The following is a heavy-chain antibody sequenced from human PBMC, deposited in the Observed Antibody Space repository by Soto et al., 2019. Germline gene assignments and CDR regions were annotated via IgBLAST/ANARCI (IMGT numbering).Heavy chain of an antibody. V-gene: IGHV3-11*06. Sequence: GGSLRLSCAASGFTFSDYYMSWIRQAPGKGLEWVSYISSSSSYTNYADSVKGRFTISRDNAKNSLYLQMNSLRAEDTAVYYCVRLLEPPGPFDYWGQGTLVTVSS. D-gene: IGHD1-1*01. CDR2: ISSSSSYT. CDR1: GFTFSDYY. J-gene: IGHJ4*02. CDR3: VRLLEPPGPFDY.